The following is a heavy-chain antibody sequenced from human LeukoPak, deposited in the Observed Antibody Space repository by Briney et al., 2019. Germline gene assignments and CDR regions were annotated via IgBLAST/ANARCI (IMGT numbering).Heavy chain of an antibody. J-gene: IGHJ6*02. V-gene: IGHV4-59*08. D-gene: IGHD3-10*01. Sequence: PSETLSLTCTVSGGSISSYYWSWIRQPPGKGLEWIGYIYYSGSTNHNPSLKSRVTMSVDTSKNQFSLKLSSVTAADTAVYYCARHILLWFGPTGMDVWGQGTTVTVSS. CDR2: IYYSGST. CDR3: ARHILLWFGPTGMDV. CDR1: GGSISSYY.